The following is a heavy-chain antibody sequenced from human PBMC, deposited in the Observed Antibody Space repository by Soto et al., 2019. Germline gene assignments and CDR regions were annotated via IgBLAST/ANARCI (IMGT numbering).Heavy chain of an antibody. Sequence: QVQLQESGPRLVKPSETLSLSGTVSGGSISSYYWSWIRQPAGKGLEWIGRIYSSGIINSNPSLRSRLTISVDTSKNQFPLKLSSVTAADTAVYYCARDNSAAFDYWGQGTLVTVSS. D-gene: IGHD3-10*01. CDR1: GGSISSYY. CDR3: ARDNSAAFDY. CDR2: IYSSGII. J-gene: IGHJ4*02. V-gene: IGHV4-4*07.